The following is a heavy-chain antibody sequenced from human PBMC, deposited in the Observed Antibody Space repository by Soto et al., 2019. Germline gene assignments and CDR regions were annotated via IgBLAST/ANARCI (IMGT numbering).Heavy chain of an antibody. CDR3: ARVSYYDNSGFLI. Sequence: LRLSCAASGFTFSNYNMNWVRQAPGKGLEWVSSISSTSSYIYYADSVKGRFTISRDNAKNSLYLQMNSLRAEDTAVYYCARVSYYDNSGFLIWGQGTLVTSPQ. J-gene: IGHJ4*02. CDR2: ISSTSSYI. V-gene: IGHV3-21*01. D-gene: IGHD3-22*01. CDR1: GFTFSNYN.